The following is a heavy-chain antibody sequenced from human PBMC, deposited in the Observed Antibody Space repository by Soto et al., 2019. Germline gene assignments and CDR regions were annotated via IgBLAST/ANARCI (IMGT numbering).Heavy chain of an antibody. CDR2: IYHSGGT. CDR3: ARGDCSGGSCYSVDI. V-gene: IGHV4-4*02. D-gene: IGHD2-15*01. Sequence: SETLSLTCAVSGGSISSSNWWSWVRQTPGKGLEWIGEIYHSGGTNYNPSLKSRVTISVDKSKNQFSLKLSSVTAADTAVYYCARGDCSGGSCYSVDIWGQGTMVT. J-gene: IGHJ3*02. CDR1: GGSISSSNW.